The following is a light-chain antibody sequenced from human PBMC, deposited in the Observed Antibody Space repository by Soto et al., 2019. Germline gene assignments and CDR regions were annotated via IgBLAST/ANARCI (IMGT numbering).Light chain of an antibody. CDR1: QSVLYSSNNKNY. CDR3: QQYYSSPPYT. CDR2: WAS. Sequence: DIVMTQSPASLAVSLGERATINCKSGQSVLYSSNNKNYLAWYQQKAGQPPKLLIYWASARESGVPDRFSGSGSGTDFTLTISSLQAEDVAVYYCQQYYSSPPYTFGQGTRLEIK. J-gene: IGKJ2*01. V-gene: IGKV4-1*01.